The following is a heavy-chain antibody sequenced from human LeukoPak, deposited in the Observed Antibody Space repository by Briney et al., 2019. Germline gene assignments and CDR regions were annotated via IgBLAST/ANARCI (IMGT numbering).Heavy chain of an antibody. J-gene: IGHJ6*03. Sequence: EASVKVSCKASGYTFSDSYIHFVRQAPGQGLEWMGRINPNSGDPNYPQKFQGRVTMTRDTSISTAYMEMNSLTSDDTAVYYCARSARHCNNGVCFTDYYIDLWGKGTTVTVSS. CDR2: INPNSGDP. CDR3: ARSARHCNNGVCFTDYYIDL. D-gene: IGHD2-8*01. V-gene: IGHV1-2*06. CDR1: GYTFSDSY.